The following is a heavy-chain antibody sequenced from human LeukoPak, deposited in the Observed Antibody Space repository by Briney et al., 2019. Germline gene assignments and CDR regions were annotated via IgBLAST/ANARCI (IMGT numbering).Heavy chain of an antibody. CDR1: DDSFSSHY. V-gene: IGHV4-59*11. D-gene: IGHD3-10*01. CDR2: IYYSGST. J-gene: IGHJ3*02. Sequence: SETLSLTCAVSDDSFSSHYWTWIRQPPGKGLEWIGYIYYSGSTNYNPSLKSRVTISVDTSKNQFSLKLSSVTAADTAVYYCARNVLLWFGELLPDAFDIWGQGTMVTVSS. CDR3: ARNVLLWFGELLPDAFDI.